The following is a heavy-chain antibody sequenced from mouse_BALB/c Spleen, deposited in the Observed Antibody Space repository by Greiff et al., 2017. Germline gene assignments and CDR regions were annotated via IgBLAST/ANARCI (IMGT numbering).Heavy chain of an antibody. D-gene: IGHD4-1*01. CDR3: ARLGYYFDY. V-gene: IGHV5-12-2*01. J-gene: IGHJ2*01. CDR1: GFTFSSYT. Sequence: VQLVESGGGLVQPGGSLKLSCAASGFTFSSYTMSWVRQTPEKRLEWVAYISNGGGSTYYPDTVKGRFTISRDNAKNTLYLQMSSLKSEDTAMYYCARLGYYFDYWGQGTTLTVAS. CDR2: ISNGGGST.